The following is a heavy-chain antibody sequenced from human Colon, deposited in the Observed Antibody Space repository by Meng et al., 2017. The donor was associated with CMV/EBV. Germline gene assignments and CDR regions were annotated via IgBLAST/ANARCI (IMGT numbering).Heavy chain of an antibody. CDR3: VRGRVVGGG. CDR2: MNPDSGHT. CDR1: GYSFTMYD. D-gene: IGHD2-21*01. J-gene: IGHJ4*02. Sequence: APMNVSCKTSGYSFTMYDISWVRQASGQGLEWMGWMNPDSGHTAYAQKFQGRITMTRDTSVTTAYLEITSLRSDDTAVYYCVRGRVVGGGWGQGTLVTVSS. V-gene: IGHV1-8*01.